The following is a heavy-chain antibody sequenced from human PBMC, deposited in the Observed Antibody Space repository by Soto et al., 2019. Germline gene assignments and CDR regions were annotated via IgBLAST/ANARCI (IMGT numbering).Heavy chain of an antibody. CDR1: GGTFSSYA. D-gene: IGHD2-21*02. Sequence: SVKVSCKVSGGTFSSYAISWVRQAPGQGLEWMGGIIPIFGTANYAQKFQGRVTITADKSTSTAYMELSSLRSEDTAVYYCARDGGIVVVTANYYYYGRDVWGQGTTVTVSS. J-gene: IGHJ6*02. V-gene: IGHV1-69*06. CDR2: IIPIFGTA. CDR3: ARDGGIVVVTANYYYYGRDV.